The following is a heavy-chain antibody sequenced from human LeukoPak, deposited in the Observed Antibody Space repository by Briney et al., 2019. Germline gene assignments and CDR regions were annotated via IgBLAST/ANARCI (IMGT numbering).Heavy chain of an antibody. J-gene: IGHJ4*02. CDR2: IGFDGREK. D-gene: IGHD3-22*01. CDR3: VRDRHGYYFDSSDYYPLGY. V-gene: IGHV3-30*02. CDR1: GFTFSSFG. Sequence: GGSLRLSCAASGFTFSSFGMHWVRQAPGKGLEWLAFIGFDGREKYHIDSVKGRFTISRDDSMNTLHLQMDSLRAEDTAVYFCVRDRHGYYFDSSDYYPLGYWGQGTLVTISS.